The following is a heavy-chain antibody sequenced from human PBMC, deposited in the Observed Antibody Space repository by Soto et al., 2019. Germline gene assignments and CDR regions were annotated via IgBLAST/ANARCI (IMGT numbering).Heavy chain of an antibody. Sequence: EVQLVESGGGLVQPGGSLRLSCAASGFTFTTYWMHWVRQAPGKGLVWVSRINRDGSSTTYADSVKGRFTISRDNAKNTLFLQMNSLRAEDTAVYYCARDPNNVHYAAMTVWGQGTKVIVSS. V-gene: IGHV3-74*01. CDR3: ARDPNNVHYAAMTV. D-gene: IGHD1-20*01. CDR2: INRDGSST. CDR1: GFTFTTYW. J-gene: IGHJ6*02.